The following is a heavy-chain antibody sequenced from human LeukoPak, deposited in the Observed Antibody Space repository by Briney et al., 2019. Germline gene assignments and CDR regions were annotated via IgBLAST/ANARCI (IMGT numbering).Heavy chain of an antibody. CDR2: IYYSGST. Sequence: SETLSLTCTVSGGSISSYDWSWIRQPPGKGLEWIGYIYYSGSTNYNPSLKSRVTISVDTSKNQFSLKLSSVTAADTAVYYCAREGGGYYPYYFDYWGQGTLVTVSS. CDR1: GGSISSYD. J-gene: IGHJ4*02. D-gene: IGHD3-22*01. V-gene: IGHV4-59*01. CDR3: AREGGGYYPYYFDY.